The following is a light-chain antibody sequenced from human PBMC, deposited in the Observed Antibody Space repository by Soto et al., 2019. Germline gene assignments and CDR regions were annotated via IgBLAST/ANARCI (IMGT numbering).Light chain of an antibody. CDR2: DDS. Sequence: SYELTQAPSVSVAPGQTARITCGGDHIGGKSVHWYQQKPGQAPVLVVHDDSDRPSGIPERISGSNSENTATLTISRVEAGDEADYYCQVWDSSRDHVVFGGGTKLTV. CDR1: HIGGKS. V-gene: IGLV3-21*02. J-gene: IGLJ2*01. CDR3: QVWDSSRDHVV.